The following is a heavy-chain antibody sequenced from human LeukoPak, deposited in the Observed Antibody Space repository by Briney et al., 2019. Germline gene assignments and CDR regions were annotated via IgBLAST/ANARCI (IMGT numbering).Heavy chain of an antibody. J-gene: IGHJ4*02. Sequence: SETLSLTCTVSGASISSYYWSWIRQPPGKGLEWIGYIYYTGSTNYNPSLKSRVTISVDTSKNQFSLRLSSVTAADTALYYCARGVSDSGGSYYFDNWGQGTLVTVSS. CDR1: GASISSYY. V-gene: IGHV4-59*01. CDR3: ARGVSDSGGSYYFDN. D-gene: IGHD3-22*01. CDR2: IYYTGST.